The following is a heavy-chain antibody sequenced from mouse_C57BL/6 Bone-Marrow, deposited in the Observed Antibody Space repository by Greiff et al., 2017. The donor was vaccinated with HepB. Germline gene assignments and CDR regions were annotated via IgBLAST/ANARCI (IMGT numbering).Heavy chain of an antibody. CDR3: ARDGYDGAWFAY. D-gene: IGHD2-14*01. CDR1: GFTFSSYA. J-gene: IGHJ3*01. V-gene: IGHV5-4*01. CDR2: ISDGGSYT. Sequence: EVKVVESGGGLVKPGGSLKLSCAASGFTFSSYAMSWVRQTPEKRLEWVATISDGGSYTYYPDNVKGRFTISRDNAKNNLYLQMSQLKSEDTAMYYCARDGYDGAWFAYWGQGTLVTVSA.